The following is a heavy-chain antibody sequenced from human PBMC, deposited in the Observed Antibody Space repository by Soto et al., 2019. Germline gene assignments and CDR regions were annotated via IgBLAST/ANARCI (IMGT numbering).Heavy chain of an antibody. Sequence: GGSLRLSCAASGFTFSNAWMNWVRQAPGKGLEWVGRIKSKTDGGTTDYAAPVKGRFTISRDDSKNTLYLQMNSLKTEDTAVYYCTTVWNESGSYYPNDAFDIWGQGTMVTVSS. V-gene: IGHV3-15*07. D-gene: IGHD1-26*01. CDR2: IKSKTDGGTT. J-gene: IGHJ3*02. CDR1: GFTFSNAW. CDR3: TTVWNESGSYYPNDAFDI.